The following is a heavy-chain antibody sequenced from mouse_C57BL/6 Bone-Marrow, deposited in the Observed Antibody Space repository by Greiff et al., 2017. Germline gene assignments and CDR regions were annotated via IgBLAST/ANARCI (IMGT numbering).Heavy chain of an antibody. CDR2: ISDGGSYT. CDR1: GFTFSSYA. CDR3: ARMCYWYFDV. V-gene: IGHV5-4*03. Sequence: DVKLVESGGGLVKPGGSLKLSCAASGFTFSSYAMSWVRQTPEKRLEWVATISDGGSYTYYPDNVKGRFTISRDNAKNNLYLQMSHLKSEDTAMYDCARMCYWYFDVWGTGTTVTVSS. J-gene: IGHJ1*03.